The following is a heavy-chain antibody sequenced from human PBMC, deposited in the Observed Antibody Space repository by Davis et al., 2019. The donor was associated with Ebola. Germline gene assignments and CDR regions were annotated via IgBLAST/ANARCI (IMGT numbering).Heavy chain of an antibody. Sequence: GESLKISCAASGFTFSSYAMHWVRQAPGKGLEWVAVISYDGSNKYYADSVKGRFTISRDNSKSTLYLQMNSLRAEDTAVYYCAQIGGWGTPFGYWGQGTQVTVSS. V-gene: IGHV3-30-3*01. CDR1: GFTFSSYA. CDR3: AQIGGWGTPFGY. J-gene: IGHJ4*02. D-gene: IGHD7-27*01. CDR2: ISYDGSNK.